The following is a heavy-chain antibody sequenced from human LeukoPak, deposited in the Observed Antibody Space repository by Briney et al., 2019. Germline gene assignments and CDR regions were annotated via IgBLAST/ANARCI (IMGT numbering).Heavy chain of an antibody. CDR3: ARAYNSGWYRGGYYFDY. V-gene: IGHV3-7*01. CDR2: IKQVGNEQ. Sequence: GGSLRLSCAASGFTFSSYWMSWVRQAPGKGLELVANIKQVGNEQYYVDSVQGRFTISRDNAKNSLYLQMNSLTAEDTAVYYCARAYNSGWYRGGYYFDYWGQGTLVTVSS. J-gene: IGHJ4*02. CDR1: GFTFSSYW. D-gene: IGHD6-19*01.